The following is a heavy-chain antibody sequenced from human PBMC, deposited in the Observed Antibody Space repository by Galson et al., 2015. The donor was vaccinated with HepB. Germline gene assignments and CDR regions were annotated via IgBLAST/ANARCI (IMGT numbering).Heavy chain of an antibody. CDR3: AKLRLTVTTFDAFDI. J-gene: IGHJ3*02. Sequence: SYAMSWVRPAPGKGLEWVSAIGGSGGSTYYADSVKGRFTISRDNSKNTLYLQMNSLRAEDTAVYYCAKLRLTVTTFDAFDIWGQGTMVTVSS. CDR2: IGGSGGST. CDR1: SYA. D-gene: IGHD4-17*01. V-gene: IGHV3-23*01.